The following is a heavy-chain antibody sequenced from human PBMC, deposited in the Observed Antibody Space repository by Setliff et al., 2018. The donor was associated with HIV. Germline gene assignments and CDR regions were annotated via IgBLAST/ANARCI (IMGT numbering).Heavy chain of an antibody. Sequence: PSETLSLTCTVSGASISSSSHHWAWIRQPPGKGLEYIGNIYYTGSTHHNPSLESRVATISVDTSKNQFSLRLNSVTAADTAVYYCARGATLLPGYSDRWEYFYMDVWGKGTTVTVSS. CDR1: GASISSSSHH. D-gene: IGHD5-12*01. V-gene: IGHV4-39*07. CDR2: IYYTGST. J-gene: IGHJ6*03. CDR3: ARGATLLPGYSDRWEYFYMDV.